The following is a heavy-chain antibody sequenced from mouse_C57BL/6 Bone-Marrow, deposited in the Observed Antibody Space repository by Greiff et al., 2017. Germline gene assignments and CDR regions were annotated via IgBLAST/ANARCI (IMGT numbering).Heavy chain of an antibody. Sequence: VQLQQSGPELVKPGASVKIPCKASGYTFTDYNMDWVKQSHGTSLEWIGDINPNNGGTIYNQKFKGKATLTVDKSSSTAYMELRSLTSEDTAVYYCARDYGSLYWYFDVWGTGTTVTVSS. CDR1: GYTFTDYN. D-gene: IGHD1-1*01. CDR3: ARDYGSLYWYFDV. V-gene: IGHV1-18*01. CDR2: INPNNGGT. J-gene: IGHJ1*03.